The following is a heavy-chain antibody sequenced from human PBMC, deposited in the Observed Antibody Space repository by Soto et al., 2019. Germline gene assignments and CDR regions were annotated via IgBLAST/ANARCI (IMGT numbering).Heavy chain of an antibody. D-gene: IGHD6-6*01. Sequence: VQLLESGGGLVQPGGSLRLSCAASGFTFSSYAMSWVRQAPGKGLEWVSAISGSGGSTYYADPVKGRFTISRDNSKNTLYLQMNSLRAEDTAVYYGARSIAARPVFFDYWGQGTLVTVSS. V-gene: IGHV3-23*01. J-gene: IGHJ4*02. CDR1: GFTFSSYA. CDR3: ARSIAARPVFFDY. CDR2: ISGSGGST.